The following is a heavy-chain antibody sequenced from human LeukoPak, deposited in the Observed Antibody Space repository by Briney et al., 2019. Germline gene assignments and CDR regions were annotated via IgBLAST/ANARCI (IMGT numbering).Heavy chain of an antibody. Sequence: PSETLSLTCAVYGGSFSGYYWSWIRQPPGKGLEWIGEINHSGSTNYNPSLKSRVTISVDTSKNQFSLKLSSVTAADTAVYYCARNKERWLQLSPPYSWGQGTLVTVSS. V-gene: IGHV4-34*01. J-gene: IGHJ4*02. CDR1: GGSFSGYY. CDR2: INHSGST. CDR3: ARNKERWLQLSPPYS. D-gene: IGHD5-12*01.